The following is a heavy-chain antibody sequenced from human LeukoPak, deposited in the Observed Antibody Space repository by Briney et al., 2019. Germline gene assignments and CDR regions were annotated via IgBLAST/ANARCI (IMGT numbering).Heavy chain of an antibody. CDR2: INPNSGGT. D-gene: IGHD3-3*01. V-gene: IGHV1-2*06. CDR3: ARDSWSGYFNWFDP. CDR1: GYTFTGYY. J-gene: IGHJ5*02. Sequence: EASVKVSCKASGYTFTGYYMHWVRQAPGQGLGWMGRINPNSGGTNYAQKFQGRVTMTRDTSISTAYMELSRLRSDDTAVYYCARDSWSGYFNWFDPWGQGTLVTVSS.